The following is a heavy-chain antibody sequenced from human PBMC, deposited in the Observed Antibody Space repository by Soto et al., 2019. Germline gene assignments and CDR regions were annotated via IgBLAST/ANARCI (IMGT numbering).Heavy chain of an antibody. V-gene: IGHV1-46*03. Sequence: GASVKVSCKASGYTFTSYYMHWVRQAPGQGLEWMGIINPSGGSTSYAQKFQGRVTMTRDTSTSTVYMELSSLRSEDTAVYYCARDTNYDYIWGSYRYRGSSFSYWGQGTLVTVSS. J-gene: IGHJ4*02. CDR3: ARDTNYDYIWGSYRYRGSSFSY. D-gene: IGHD3-16*02. CDR1: GYTFTSYY. CDR2: INPSGGST.